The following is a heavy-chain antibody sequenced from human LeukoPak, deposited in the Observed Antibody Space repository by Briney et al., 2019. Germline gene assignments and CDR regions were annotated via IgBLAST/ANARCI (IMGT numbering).Heavy chain of an antibody. D-gene: IGHD1-26*01. CDR2: IRFDGSNK. J-gene: IGHJ4*02. Sequence: PGGSLRLSCGASGFTFSSFGMHWVRQAPGKGLEWVAFIRFDGSNKYYVDSVKGRFTISRDNSKNTLYLQMNSLRAEDTAVYYCARDLISVPSYGFWDWGQGTLVTVSS. CDR3: ARDLISVPSYGFWD. V-gene: IGHV3-30*02. CDR1: GFTFSSFG.